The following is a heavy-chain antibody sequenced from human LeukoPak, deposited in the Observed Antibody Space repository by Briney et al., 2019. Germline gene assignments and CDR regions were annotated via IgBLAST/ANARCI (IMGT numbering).Heavy chain of an antibody. V-gene: IGHV3-7*03. J-gene: IGHJ6*03. CDR2: IRLDGSEI. CDR1: GFTFSSYS. Sequence: PGGSLRLSCAASGFTFSSYSMNWVRQAPGKGLEWVANIRLDGSEIYYVDSVKGRFTISRDNAKNSLYLQMNSLRAEDTAGYYCARVFLTMVRGVLPYYYMDVWGKGTTVTISS. CDR3: ARVFLTMVRGVLPYYYMDV. D-gene: IGHD3-10*01.